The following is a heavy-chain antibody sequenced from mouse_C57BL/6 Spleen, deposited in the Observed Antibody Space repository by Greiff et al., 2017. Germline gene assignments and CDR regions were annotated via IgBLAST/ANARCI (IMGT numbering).Heavy chain of an antibody. D-gene: IGHD2-2*01. Sequence: EVQLQQSGPVLVKPGASVKMSCKASGYTFTDYYMNWVKQSHGKSLEWIGVINPYNGGTSYNQKFKGKATLTVDKSSSTAYMELNSLTSEDSAVYYCVVSTMVTTYYLDYWGQGTTLTVSS. J-gene: IGHJ2*01. CDR3: VVSTMVTTYYLDY. V-gene: IGHV1-19*01. CDR1: GYTFTDYY. CDR2: INPYNGGT.